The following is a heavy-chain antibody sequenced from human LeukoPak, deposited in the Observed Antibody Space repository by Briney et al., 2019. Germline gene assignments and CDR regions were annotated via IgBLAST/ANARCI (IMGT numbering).Heavy chain of an antibody. CDR2: ISYDGSNK. CDR3: ANFHDY. Sequence: GRFLRLSCAASGFTFSSYGMHWVRQAPGKGLEWVAVISYDGSNKYYADSVKGRFTISRDNSKNTLYLQMNSLRAEDTAVYYCANFHDYWGQGTLVTVSS. CDR1: GFTFSSYG. V-gene: IGHV3-30*18. J-gene: IGHJ4*02.